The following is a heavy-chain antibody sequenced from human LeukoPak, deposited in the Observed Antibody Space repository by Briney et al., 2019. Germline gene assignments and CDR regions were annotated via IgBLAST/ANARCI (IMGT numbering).Heavy chain of an antibody. J-gene: IGHJ1*01. V-gene: IGHV3-21*04. D-gene: IGHD3-10*01. CDR1: GFTFSSYS. CDR2: ISSSSAYI. CDR3: AKGSKGRMIVPGERPKYFQN. Sequence: GGSLRLSCAASGFTFSSYSMNWVRQAPGKGLEWVSSISSSSAYINYADSVKGRFTISRDNAKNSLYLQMNSLRAEDTAVYYCAKGSKGRMIVPGERPKYFQNWGQGTLVTVSS.